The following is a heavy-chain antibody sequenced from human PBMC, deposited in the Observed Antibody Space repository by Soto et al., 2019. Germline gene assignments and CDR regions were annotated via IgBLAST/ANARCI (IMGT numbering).Heavy chain of an antibody. CDR2: ISAYNGNT. D-gene: IGHD3-10*01. Sequence: QVQLVQSGAEVKKPGASVKVSCKASGYTFTSYGISWVRQAPGQGLEWMGWISAYNGNTNYAQKLQGRVTMTTHTSTSTAYMELRSLRSDDTAVYYCARDLWVTMVRGVNEDYFDYWGQGTLVTVSS. CDR1: GYTFTSYG. CDR3: ARDLWVTMVRGVNEDYFDY. V-gene: IGHV1-18*04. J-gene: IGHJ4*02.